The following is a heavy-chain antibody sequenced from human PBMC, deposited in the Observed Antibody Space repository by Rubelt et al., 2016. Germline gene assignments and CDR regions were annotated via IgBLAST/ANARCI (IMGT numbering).Heavy chain of an antibody. V-gene: IGHV3-21*01. CDR1: GFTFSGYT. D-gene: IGHD2-15*01. CDR2: IDTSSTYI. Sequence: AASGFTFSGYTMNWVRRAPGKGLEWVSSIDTSSTYIYYADSWKGRFTISRDNAKKSLYLQMTSLRPEETAVYYCATRYCSCGSCQRYDGMDVWGQGATVTVSS. CDR3: ATRYCSCGSCQRYDGMDV. J-gene: IGHJ6*02.